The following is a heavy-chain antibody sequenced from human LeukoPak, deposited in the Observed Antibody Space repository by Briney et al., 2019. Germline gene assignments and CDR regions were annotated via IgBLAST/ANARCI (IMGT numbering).Heavy chain of an antibody. CDR3: AREGYYGSGSYYNGYFDY. CDR2: IYHSGST. V-gene: IGHV4-30-2*01. CDR1: GGSISSGGYS. J-gene: IGHJ4*02. D-gene: IGHD3-10*01. Sequence: SEILSLTCAVSGGSISSGGYSWSWIRQPPGKGLEWIGYIYHSGSTYYNPSLKSRVTISVDRSKNQFSLKLSSVTAADTAVYYCAREGYYGSGSYYNGYFDYWGQGTLVTVSS.